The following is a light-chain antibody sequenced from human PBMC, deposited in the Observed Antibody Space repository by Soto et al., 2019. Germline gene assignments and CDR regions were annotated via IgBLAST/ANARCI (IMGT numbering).Light chain of an antibody. CDR3: SSYTSSSTPYV. Sequence: QSALTQPASVSGSPGQSITISCTGTSSDVGGYNYVSWYQQHPGKAPKLMIYEVSNRPSGVSNRFSGSKSCNTASLNISGLQAEDEAEDYCSSYTSSSTPYVFGTGTKVTVL. J-gene: IGLJ1*01. V-gene: IGLV2-14*01. CDR1: SSDVGGYNY. CDR2: EVS.